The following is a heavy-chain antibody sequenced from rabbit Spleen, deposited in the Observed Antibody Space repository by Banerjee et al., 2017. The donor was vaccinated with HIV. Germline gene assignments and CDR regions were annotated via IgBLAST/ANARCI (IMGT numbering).Heavy chain of an antibody. Sequence: QEQLEESGGGLVKPEGSLTLTCKASGVSFSDKDVMCWVRQAPGKGLEWIACIYAGSGVSTASATWAKGRSPISKPSTPSLTLKMPLLTAATAAAYFCASRNAGYAGIGVDAFDPWGQGTLVTVS. J-gene: IGHJ2*01. CDR1: GVSFSDKDV. CDR2: IYAGSGVST. CDR3: ASRNAGYAGIGVDAFDP. V-gene: IGHV1S45*01. D-gene: IGHD4-2*01.